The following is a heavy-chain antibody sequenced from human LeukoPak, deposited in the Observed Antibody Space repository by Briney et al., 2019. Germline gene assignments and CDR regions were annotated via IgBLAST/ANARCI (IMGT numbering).Heavy chain of an antibody. Sequence: PSETLSLTCTVSGGSISNYYWSWIRQPPGKGLEWIGYIDYSGSTDYNPSLKSRVTMSVDTSKNQFSLKLSSVTAADTAVYYCAREAATRFYLDVWGKGTSVTVSS. CDR1: GGSISNYY. V-gene: IGHV4-59*01. CDR3: AREAATRFYLDV. J-gene: IGHJ6*03. CDR2: IDYSGST. D-gene: IGHD1-1*01.